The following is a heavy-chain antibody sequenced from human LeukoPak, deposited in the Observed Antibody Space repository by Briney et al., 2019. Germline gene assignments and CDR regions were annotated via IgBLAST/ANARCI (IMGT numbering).Heavy chain of an antibody. CDR1: GGSISSSNYY. J-gene: IGHJ3*02. CDR3: ARHPAYYYDSSGYYYGGAFDI. CDR2: INYSGST. V-gene: IGHV4-39*01. D-gene: IGHD3-22*01. Sequence: SETLSLTCTVSGGSISSSNYYWGWIRQPPGKGLEWIGSINYSGSTYYNPSLKSRVTISVDTSKNQFSLKLSSVTAADTAVYYCARHPAYYYDSSGYYYGGAFDIWGQGTMVTVSS.